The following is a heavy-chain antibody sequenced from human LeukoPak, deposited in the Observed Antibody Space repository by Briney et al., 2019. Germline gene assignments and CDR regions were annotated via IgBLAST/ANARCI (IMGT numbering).Heavy chain of an antibody. CDR2: ISYDGSNK. J-gene: IGHJ4*02. CDR3: ARDPWGMLVVEVAGFDY. V-gene: IGHV3-30-3*01. Sequence: PGRSLRLSCAASGFTFSSYAMHWVRQAPGKGLEWVAVISYDGSNKYYADSVKGRFTISRDNAKNSLYLQMNSLRGEDTAVYYCARDPWGMLVVEVAGFDYWGQGTLVTVSS. D-gene: IGHD6-19*01. CDR1: GFTFSSYA.